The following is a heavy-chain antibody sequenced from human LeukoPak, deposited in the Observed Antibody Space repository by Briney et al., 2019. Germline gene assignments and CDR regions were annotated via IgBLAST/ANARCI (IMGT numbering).Heavy chain of an antibody. Sequence: SGTLSLTCAVSGGSISSKNWWGWVRQPPGNGLEWIGEIYYNGDTNYNPSLKSRVTISVDKSKNLFSLKLTSVTAADTAVYYCARPYYYYMDVWGKGTTVTVSS. V-gene: IGHV4-4*02. J-gene: IGHJ6*03. CDR3: ARPYYYYMDV. CDR1: GGSISSKNW. CDR2: IYYNGDT.